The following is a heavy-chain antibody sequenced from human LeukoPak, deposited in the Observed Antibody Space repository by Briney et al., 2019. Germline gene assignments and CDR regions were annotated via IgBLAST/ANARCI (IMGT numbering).Heavy chain of an antibody. CDR2: SIPIFGTA. V-gene: IGHV1-69*13. Sequence: ASVKVSCKAPGGTFSSYAISWVRQAPGQGREWMGGSIPIFGTANYAQKFQGRVTITADESTSTAYMELSSLRSEDTAVYYCARGVVVVPAAISRWFDPWGQGTLVTVSS. J-gene: IGHJ5*02. CDR1: GGTFSSYA. CDR3: ARGVVVVPAAISRWFDP. D-gene: IGHD2-2*02.